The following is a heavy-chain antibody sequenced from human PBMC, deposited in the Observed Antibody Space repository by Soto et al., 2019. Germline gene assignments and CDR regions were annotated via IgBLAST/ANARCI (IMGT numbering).Heavy chain of an antibody. Sequence: SGGALRLSCAASGFTLCTYSMSWGRQAPGKGLEWVSTIGGSGGTTYYADSVKGRFTISRDNSKNTLYLHMSRLRVEDTAVYYCAKPGSSSWYNSWGQGTLVTVSS. D-gene: IGHD6-13*01. CDR2: IGGSGGTT. CDR1: GFTLCTYS. CDR3: AKPGSSSWYNS. J-gene: IGHJ5*01. V-gene: IGHV3-23*01.